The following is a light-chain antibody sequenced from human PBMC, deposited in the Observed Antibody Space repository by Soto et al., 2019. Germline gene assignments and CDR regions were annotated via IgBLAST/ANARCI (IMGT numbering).Light chain of an antibody. J-gene: IGKJ5*01. CDR2: DAS. Sequence: IVLTQSPATLSLSPGERATLSCRARQSISSYLAWYQQKPGQAPRLLIYDASNRATGIPARFSGSGSGTDFTLTISSLESEDFAVYYCQQRSNFITFGQGTRLE. CDR3: QQRSNFIT. V-gene: IGKV3-11*01. CDR1: QSISSY.